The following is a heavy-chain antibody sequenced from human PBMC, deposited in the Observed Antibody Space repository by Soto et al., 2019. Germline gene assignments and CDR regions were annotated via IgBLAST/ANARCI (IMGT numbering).Heavy chain of an antibody. CDR2: IYYSGIA. D-gene: IGHD3-10*01. Sequence: QLQLQDSGPGLVKPSQTLSLTCTVSGDSIRSGGYYWSWIRQHPGKGLEWIGYIYYSGIAFYNPSLKSRVKISVDTSKNQFSLRLTSVTAADTAVYYCARERYGYFDYWGQGTLVTVSS. V-gene: IGHV4-31*03. J-gene: IGHJ4*02. CDR1: GDSIRSGGYY. CDR3: ARERYGYFDY.